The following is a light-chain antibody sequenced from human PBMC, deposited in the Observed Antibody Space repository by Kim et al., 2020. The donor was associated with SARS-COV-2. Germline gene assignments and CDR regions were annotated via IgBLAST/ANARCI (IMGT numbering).Light chain of an antibody. Sequence: SYELTQPPSVSVAPGKTARITCGGNNIGSKSVHWYQQKPGQAPVLVIYYDSDRPSGIPERFSGSNSGNTATLTISRVEAGDEAYYCCQVWDSSSDHVVFGGGTQLTVL. CDR2: YDS. CDR1: NIGSKS. J-gene: IGLJ2*01. CDR3: QVWDSSSDHVV. V-gene: IGLV3-21*04.